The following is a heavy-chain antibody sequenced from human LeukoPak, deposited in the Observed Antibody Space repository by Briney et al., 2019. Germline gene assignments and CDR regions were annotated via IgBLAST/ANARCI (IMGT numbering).Heavy chain of an antibody. Sequence: PSETLSLTCTVSGGSISSYYWSWIRRPAGKGLEWIGRIYTSGSTNYNPSLKSRVTMSVDTSKNQFSLKLSSVTAADTAVYYCARDGRIAAAGSYWYFDLWGRGTLVTVSS. CDR3: ARDGRIAAAGSYWYFDL. V-gene: IGHV4-4*07. D-gene: IGHD6-13*01. CDR1: GGSISSYY. J-gene: IGHJ2*01. CDR2: IYTSGST.